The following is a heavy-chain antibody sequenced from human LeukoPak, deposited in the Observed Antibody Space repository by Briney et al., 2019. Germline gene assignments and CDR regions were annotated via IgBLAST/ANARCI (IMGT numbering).Heavy chain of an antibody. CDR2: FDPEDGET. Sequence: ASVKVSCKVSGYTLTELSMHWVRQAPGEGLEWMGGFDPEDGETIYAQKFQGGVTMTEDTSTDTAYMELSSLRSEDTAVYYCATYGIAVAGIDYWGQGTLVTVSS. CDR1: GYTLTELS. D-gene: IGHD6-19*01. J-gene: IGHJ4*02. CDR3: ATYGIAVAGIDY. V-gene: IGHV1-24*01.